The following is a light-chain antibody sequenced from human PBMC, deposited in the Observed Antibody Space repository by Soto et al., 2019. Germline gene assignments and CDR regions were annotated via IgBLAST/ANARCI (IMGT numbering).Light chain of an antibody. V-gene: IGLV2-14*02. J-gene: IGLJ1*01. CDR2: EVV. Sequence: QSVLTQPASVSGSPGQSITVSCTGTSSDVGGHNLVSWYQHHPGKAPRLIIYEVVQRPSGVPDRFSGSKSGNTASLTVSGLQAADEADYFCKSYAGSNTDVFGSGTKLTVL. CDR1: SSDVGGHNL. CDR3: KSYAGSNTDV.